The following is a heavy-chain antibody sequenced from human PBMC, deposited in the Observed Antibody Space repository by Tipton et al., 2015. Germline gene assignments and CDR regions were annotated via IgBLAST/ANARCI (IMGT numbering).Heavy chain of an antibody. D-gene: IGHD5-18*01. Sequence: SLRLSCVGSGFSLGDYAMHRARQAPGKGLEWVAGVSWDSADIGYADSVKGRFTVSRDNAKNSLYLEMNRLRVEDTAVYFCFRGYDYWGPGTQVTVSS. CDR2: VSWDSADI. CDR3: FRGYDY. J-gene: IGHJ4*02. CDR1: GFSLGDYA. V-gene: IGHV3-9*01.